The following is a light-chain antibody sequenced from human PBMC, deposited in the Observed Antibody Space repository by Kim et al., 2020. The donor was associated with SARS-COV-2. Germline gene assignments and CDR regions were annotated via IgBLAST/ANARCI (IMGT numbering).Light chain of an antibody. J-gene: IGKJ2*01. CDR2: LGS. Sequence: EPASISCRSSQSRLNSNGYNYLDWYLQKPGQSPQVLIYLGSNRASGVPDRFSGSGSGTDFTLKISRVEAEDVGVYYCMQARQTPLTFGQGTKLEI. V-gene: IGKV2-28*01. CDR1: QSRLNSNGYNY. CDR3: MQARQTPLT.